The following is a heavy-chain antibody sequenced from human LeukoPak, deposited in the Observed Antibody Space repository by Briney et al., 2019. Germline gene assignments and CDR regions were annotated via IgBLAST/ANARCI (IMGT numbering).Heavy chain of an antibody. J-gene: IGHJ6*04. D-gene: IGHD6-13*01. V-gene: IGHV3-7*01. Sequence: GGSLRLSCAVSGFTFTDTYMTWIRQAPGKGLEWVANIKQDGSEKYYVDSVKGRFTISRDNAKNSLYLQMNSLRAEDTAVYYCARDRPFWYSSWDNDAFNIWGKGPTATVSS. CDR1: GFTFTDTY. CDR2: IKQDGSEK. CDR3: ARDRPFWYSSWDNDAFNI.